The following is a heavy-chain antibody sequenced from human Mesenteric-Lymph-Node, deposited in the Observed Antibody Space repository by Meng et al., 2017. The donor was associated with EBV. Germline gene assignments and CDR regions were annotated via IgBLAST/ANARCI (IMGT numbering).Heavy chain of an antibody. J-gene: IGHJ4*02. D-gene: IGHD3-22*01. CDR3: ARGVYFYDSTGYYRFDY. Sequence: QVQVVQSGAEVKKPGASVKVSCKASGYIFTTYALHWVRQAPGQRLEWMGWIHAGKGKTRYSQKFQDRVTITSDTSASTAYMELSSLRSEDTAVYYCARGVYFYDSTGYYRFDYWGQGTLVTVSS. CDR2: IHAGKGKT. V-gene: IGHV1-3*01. CDR1: GYIFTTYA.